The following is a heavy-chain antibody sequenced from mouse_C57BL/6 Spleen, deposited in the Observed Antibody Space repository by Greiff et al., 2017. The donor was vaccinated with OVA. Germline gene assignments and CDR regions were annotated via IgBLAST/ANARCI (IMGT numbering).Heavy chain of an antibody. Sequence: EVQGVESGPGMVKPSQSLSLTCTVTGYSITSGYDWHWIRHFPGNKLEWMGYISYSGSTNYNPSLKSRISITHDTSKNHFFLKLNSVTTEDTATYYCAREGDYDVPFAYWGQGTLVTVSA. CDR3: AREGDYDVPFAY. CDR2: ISYSGST. CDR1: GYSITSGYD. D-gene: IGHD2-4*01. V-gene: IGHV3-1*01. J-gene: IGHJ3*01.